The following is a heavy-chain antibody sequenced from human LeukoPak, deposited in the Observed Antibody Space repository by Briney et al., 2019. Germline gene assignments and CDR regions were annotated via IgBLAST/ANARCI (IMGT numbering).Heavy chain of an antibody. CDR2: IYSGGST. CDR1: GFTVSSNY. CDR3: AKNGDRGAYCTGGTCYPYFYYYMDV. J-gene: IGHJ6*03. Sequence: GGSLRLSCAASGFTVSSNYMSWVRQAPGKGLEWVSVIYSGGSTYYADSVKGRFTFSRDNSKNTLYLQMNSLRAEDTSLYYCAKNGDRGAYCTGGTCYPYFYYYMDVWGKGTTVTI. D-gene: IGHD2-15*01. V-gene: IGHV3-66*01.